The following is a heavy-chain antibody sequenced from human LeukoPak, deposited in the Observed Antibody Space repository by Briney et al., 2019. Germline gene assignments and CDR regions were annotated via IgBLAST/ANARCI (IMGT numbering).Heavy chain of an antibody. V-gene: IGHV3-7*01. CDR1: GFTFSSYW. CDR2: IKQGGSEK. CDR3: ATRWDLDY. Sequence: GGSLRLSCAASGFTFSSYWTSWVRQAPGKGLEWVANIKQGGSEKYYVDSVKGRFTISRDNAKNSLYLQMNSLRAEDTAVYYCATRWDLDYWGQGTLVTVSS. J-gene: IGHJ4*02. D-gene: IGHD1-26*01.